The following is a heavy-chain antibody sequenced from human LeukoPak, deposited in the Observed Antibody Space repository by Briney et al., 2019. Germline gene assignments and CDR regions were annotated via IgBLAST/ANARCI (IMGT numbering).Heavy chain of an antibody. CDR1: GFTFSAYA. CDR2: ISGSDGST. V-gene: IGHV3-23*01. CDR3: AGDRAYPNDVFNI. Sequence: GGTLRLSCAASGFTFSAYAMSWVRQAPGKGLEWVSAISGSDGSTWYADSVKGRFTISRDNSKSTLYLHMNSLRDEDTALYYCAGDRAYPNDVFNIWGQGTMITVS. J-gene: IGHJ3*02. D-gene: IGHD2-21*01.